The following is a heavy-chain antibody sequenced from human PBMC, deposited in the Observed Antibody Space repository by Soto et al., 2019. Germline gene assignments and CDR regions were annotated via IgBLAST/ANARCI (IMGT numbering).Heavy chain of an antibody. CDR3: ARGHIVATDYYYYCGMDV. V-gene: IGHV1-69*06. CDR2: IIPIFGTA. Sequence: SVKVPCKASGGTFSSYAISWVRQAPGQGLEWMGGIIPIFGTANYAQKFQGRVTITADKSTSTAYMELSSLRSEDTAVYYCARGHIVATDYYYYCGMDVWGQGTTVTVSS. CDR1: GGTFSSYA. J-gene: IGHJ6*02. D-gene: IGHD5-12*01.